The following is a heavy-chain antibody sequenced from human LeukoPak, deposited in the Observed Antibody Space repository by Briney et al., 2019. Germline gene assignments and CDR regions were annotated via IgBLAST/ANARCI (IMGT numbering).Heavy chain of an antibody. J-gene: IGHJ4*02. V-gene: IGHV3-30-3*01. Sequence: GGSLRLSCAASGFTFSRYAMHWVRQAPGKGLEWVAVISYDGSNKYYADSVKGRFTVSRDNSKNTLFLQMNSLRAEDTAVYYCAKDGGLWVSAHWGDSWGRGTLVTVSS. CDR1: GFTFSRYA. D-gene: IGHD7-27*01. CDR3: AKDGGLWVSAHWGDS. CDR2: ISYDGSNK.